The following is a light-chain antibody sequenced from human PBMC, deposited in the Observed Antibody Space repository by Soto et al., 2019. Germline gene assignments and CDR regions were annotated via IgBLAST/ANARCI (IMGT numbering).Light chain of an antibody. V-gene: IGLV2-14*01. Sequence: QSVLTQPASVSGSPGQSITISCTGTSSDVGGYNYVSWYQQHPGKAPKLMIYDVSNRPSGVSNRFSGSKSGNTASLTISGLQAEDEADYYCSSYTSSSTLLSVFGTGTQLTVL. J-gene: IGLJ1*01. CDR2: DVS. CDR1: SSDVGGYNY. CDR3: SSYTSSSTLLSV.